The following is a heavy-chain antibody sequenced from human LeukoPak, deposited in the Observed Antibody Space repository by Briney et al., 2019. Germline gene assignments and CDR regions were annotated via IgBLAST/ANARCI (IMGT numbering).Heavy chain of an antibody. J-gene: IGHJ4*02. CDR1: GFTFSSYA. CDR2: ISYDGSNK. D-gene: IGHD2-21*02. Sequence: GRSLRLSCAASGFTFSSYAMHWVRQAPGKGLEWVAAISYDGSNKYYADSVKGRFTISRDNSKNTLYLQMNSLRAEDTAVYYCARDGCGGDCYWGLDYWGQGTLVTVSS. CDR3: ARDGCGGDCYWGLDY. V-gene: IGHV3-30*04.